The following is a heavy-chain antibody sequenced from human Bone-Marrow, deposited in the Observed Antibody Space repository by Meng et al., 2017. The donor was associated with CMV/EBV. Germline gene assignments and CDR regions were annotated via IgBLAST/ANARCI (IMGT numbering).Heavy chain of an antibody. CDR1: GLTFSRYG. CDR2: ISYDGSNK. D-gene: IGHD3-3*01. CDR3: ARDLRRFSPFQASVEY. V-gene: IGHV3-30*19. Sequence: GGSLRLSCAASGLTFSRYGMHWVRQTPDKGLEWVAVISYDGSNKYYADSVKGRFTVSRDNSKNTLYLQMNSLRAEDTAVYYCARDLRRFSPFQASVEYWGQGTLVTVSS. J-gene: IGHJ4*02.